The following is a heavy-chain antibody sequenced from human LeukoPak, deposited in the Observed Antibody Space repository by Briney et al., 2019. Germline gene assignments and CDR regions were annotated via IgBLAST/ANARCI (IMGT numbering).Heavy chain of an antibody. CDR3: AKRVGPGWAFDI. CDR2: ISGSGGST. CDR1: GFTFSSYA. J-gene: IGHJ3*02. V-gene: IGHV3-23*01. Sequence: PGGSLRLSCAASGFTFSSYAMSWVRQAPGKGLEWVSAISGSGGSTYYADSVKGRFTISRDNSKNTLYLQVNSLRAEDTAVYYCAKRVGPGWAFDIWGQGTMVTVSS. D-gene: IGHD3-10*01.